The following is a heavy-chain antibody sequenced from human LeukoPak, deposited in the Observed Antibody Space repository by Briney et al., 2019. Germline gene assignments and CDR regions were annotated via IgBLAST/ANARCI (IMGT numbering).Heavy chain of an antibody. V-gene: IGHV3-48*03. D-gene: IGHD4-17*01. CDR3: AKGVYGDYAPALDY. J-gene: IGHJ4*02. CDR2: ISSSGSTI. CDR1: GFTFSSYE. Sequence: GGSLRLSCAASGFTFSSYEMNWVRQAPGKGLEWVSYISSSGSTIYYADSVKGRFTISRDNSKNTLYLQMNSLRAEDTAVYYCAKGVYGDYAPALDYWGQGTLVTVSS.